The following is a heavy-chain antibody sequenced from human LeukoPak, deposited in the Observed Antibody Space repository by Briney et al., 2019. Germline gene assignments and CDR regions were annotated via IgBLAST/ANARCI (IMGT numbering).Heavy chain of an antibody. CDR2: IDPSDSYT. J-gene: IGHJ4*02. CDR3: ARHTISDY. V-gene: IGHV5-10-1*01. D-gene: IGHD3-10*01. CDR1: GYSFSSYW. Sequence: GESLKISCRGSGYSFSSYWINWVRQMPGKGLEWMGRIDPSDSYTNYNPSFQSHVTISADKSISTAYLQWSSLMASDPAMYYCARHTISDYWGQGTQVTVSS.